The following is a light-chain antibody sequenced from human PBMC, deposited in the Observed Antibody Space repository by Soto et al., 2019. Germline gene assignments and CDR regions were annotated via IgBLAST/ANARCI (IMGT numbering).Light chain of an antibody. CDR1: SSDVGSYNS. CDR2: DVS. V-gene: IGLV2-14*01. Sequence: QSVLTQPASVSGSPGQSITISCTGTSSDVGSYNSVSWYQQHPGKVPKLMIYDVSNRPPGVSNRFSGPKSGNTASLTISGLQAEDEADYYCSSYRTTTTLDYVFGTGTKVTVL. J-gene: IGLJ1*01. CDR3: SSYRTTTTLDYV.